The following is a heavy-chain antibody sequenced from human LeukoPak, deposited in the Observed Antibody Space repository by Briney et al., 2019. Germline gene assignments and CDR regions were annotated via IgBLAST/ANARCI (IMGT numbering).Heavy chain of an antibody. CDR2: IYWNDDK. CDR3: AHIAVADDAFDI. V-gene: IGHV2-5*01. J-gene: IGHJ3*02. CDR1: GFSLTTSAVG. D-gene: IGHD6-19*01. Sequence: SGPTLVKPTQTLTLTCTFSGFSLTTSAVGVGWIRQPPGKALEWLALIYWNDDKRYSPSLKSRLTITKDTSKNQVVLTMTNMDPVDTATYYCAHIAVADDAFDIWGQGTMVTVSS.